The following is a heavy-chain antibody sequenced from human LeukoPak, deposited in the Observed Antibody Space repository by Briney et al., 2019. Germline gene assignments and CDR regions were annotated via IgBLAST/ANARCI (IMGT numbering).Heavy chain of an antibody. J-gene: IGHJ4*02. CDR3: ARDGRMDLTGYYLFDY. Sequence: SVKVSCKASGGTFRSYAISWVRQAPGQGLEWMGGIIPIFGTANYAQKFQGRVTITADESTSTAYMELSSLRSEDTAVYYCARDGRMDLTGYYLFDYWGQGTLVTVSS. CDR2: IIPIFGTA. D-gene: IGHD3-9*01. CDR1: GGTFRSYA. V-gene: IGHV1-69*13.